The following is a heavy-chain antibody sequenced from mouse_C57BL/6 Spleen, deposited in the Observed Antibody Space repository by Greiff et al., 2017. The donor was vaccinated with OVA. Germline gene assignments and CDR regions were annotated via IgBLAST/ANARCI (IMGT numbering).Heavy chain of an antibody. CDR3: AREIYYGNYYFDY. V-gene: IGHV1-22*01. Sequence: EVQRVESGPELVKPGASVKMSCKASGYTFTDYNMHWVKQSHGKSLEWIGYINPNNGGTSYNQKFKGKATLTVNKSSSTAYMELRSLTSEDSAVYYCAREIYYGNYYFDYWGQGTTLTVSS. CDR1: GYTFTDYN. CDR2: INPNNGGT. D-gene: IGHD2-1*01. J-gene: IGHJ2*01.